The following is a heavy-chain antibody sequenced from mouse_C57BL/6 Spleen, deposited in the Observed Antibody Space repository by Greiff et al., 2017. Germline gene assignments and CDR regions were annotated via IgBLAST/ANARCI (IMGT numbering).Heavy chain of an antibody. CDR3: ARTDYGYDEGLMDY. CDR1: GYAFSSSW. CDR2: IYPGDGNT. Sequence: RVKPGASVKISGKASGYAFSSSWMNWVKQRPGKGLEWIGRIYPGDGNTNYSGKFKGKATLTADKSSSTAYMQLSSLTSEDSAVYFCARTDYGYDEGLMDYWGQGTSVTVSS. D-gene: IGHD2-2*01. J-gene: IGHJ4*01. V-gene: IGHV1-82*01.